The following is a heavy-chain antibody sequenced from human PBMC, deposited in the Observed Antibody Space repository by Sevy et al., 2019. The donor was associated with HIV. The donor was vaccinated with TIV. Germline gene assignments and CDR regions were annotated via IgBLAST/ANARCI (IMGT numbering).Heavy chain of an antibody. CDR3: AREGGRGRYYYYYGMDV. V-gene: IGHV3-21*04. CDR1: GFTFSSYR. CDR2: ISSSSIYI. Sequence: GGSLRLSCAASGFTFSSYRMNWVRQAPGKGLEWVSSISSSSIYIYYADSVKGRFTNSRDNAKNSLYLQMNSLRAEDTAVYYCAREGGRGRYYYYYGMDVWGQGTTVTVSS. J-gene: IGHJ6*02.